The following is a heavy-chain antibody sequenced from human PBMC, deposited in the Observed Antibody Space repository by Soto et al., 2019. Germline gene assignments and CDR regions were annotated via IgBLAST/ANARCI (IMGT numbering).Heavy chain of an antibody. CDR3: AKDDAVVVVKGTLAH. V-gene: IGHV3-30*18. Sequence: QVQLVESGGGVVQPGRSLRLSCAASGFTFSSYGMHWVRQAPGKGLEWVAVISYDGSNKYYADSVKGRFIISRDNSKNMLYLQMNSLRAEDTAVYYCAKDDAVVVVKGTLAHWGQGTLVTVSS. D-gene: IGHD3-22*01. CDR2: ISYDGSNK. CDR1: GFTFSSYG. J-gene: IGHJ1*01.